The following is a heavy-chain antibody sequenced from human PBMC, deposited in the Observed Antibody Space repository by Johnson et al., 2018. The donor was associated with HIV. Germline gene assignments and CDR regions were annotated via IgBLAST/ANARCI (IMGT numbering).Heavy chain of an antibody. CDR1: GFTFGDYA. D-gene: IGHD4-11*01. CDR3: AKETRDSRSAFDI. CDR2: IQFDGSHK. J-gene: IGHJ3*02. V-gene: IGHV3-30*02. Sequence: QVQLVESGGGLVQPGRSLRLSCTASGFTFGDYAMSWVRQAPGKGLEWVTFIQFDGSHKYSADFVKGRFTISRDTSKKSVFLQMNSLRPEDTAVYYCAKETRDSRSAFDIWGQGTLVTVSS.